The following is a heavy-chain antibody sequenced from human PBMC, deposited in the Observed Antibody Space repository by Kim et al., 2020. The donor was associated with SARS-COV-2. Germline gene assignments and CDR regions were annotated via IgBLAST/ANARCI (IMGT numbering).Heavy chain of an antibody. D-gene: IGHD2-2*01. CDR3: ARVLDAFCSSTSCYWAYYYYGMDV. CDR2: INPNSGGT. J-gene: IGHJ6*02. CDR1: GYTFTGYY. V-gene: IGHV1-2*02. Sequence: ASVKVSCKASGYTFTGYYMHWVRQAPGQGLEWMGWINPNSGGTNYAQKFQGRVTMTRDTSISTAYMELSRLRSDDTAVYYCARVLDAFCSSTSCYWAYYYYGMDVWGQGTTVTVSS.